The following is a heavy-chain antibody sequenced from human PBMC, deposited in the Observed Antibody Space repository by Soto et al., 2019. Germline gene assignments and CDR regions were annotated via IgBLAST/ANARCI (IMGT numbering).Heavy chain of an antibody. CDR2: VIPILDTP. V-gene: IGHV1-69*08. Sequence: QVQLVQSGAEIKKAGSSVKVSCATFGGTFSTYTISWVRQAPGHGLEWLGRVIPILDTPNYAQKFQGRVTIXAXKAXNTAFMELRSLKLEDTAVYYWAGAQIASADPGFVEEGAFEIWGQGTVVTVSS. CDR3: AGAQIASADPGFVEEGAFEI. J-gene: IGHJ3*02. CDR1: GGTFSTYT. D-gene: IGHD6-6*01.